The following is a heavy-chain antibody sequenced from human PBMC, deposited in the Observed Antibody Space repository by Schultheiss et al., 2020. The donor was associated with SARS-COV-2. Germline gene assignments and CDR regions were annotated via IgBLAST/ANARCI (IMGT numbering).Heavy chain of an antibody. CDR2: INHSGST. J-gene: IGHJ4*02. V-gene: IGHV4-34*01. D-gene: IGHD3-22*01. Sequence: ESLKISCAVYGGSFSGYYWSWIRQPPGKGLEWIGEINHSGSTNYNPSLKSRVTISVDTSKNQFSLKLSSVTAADTAVYYCARAPDYYYDSSGTGIDYWGQGTLVTVSS. CDR1: GGSFSGYY. CDR3: ARAPDYYYDSSGTGIDY.